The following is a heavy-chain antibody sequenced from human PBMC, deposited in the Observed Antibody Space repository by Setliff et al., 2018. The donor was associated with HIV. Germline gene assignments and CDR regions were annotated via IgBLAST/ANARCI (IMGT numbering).Heavy chain of an antibody. Sequence: SETLSLTCAVSGGSISSSNWWIWVRQPPGKGLEWIGEIYHSGSTNYNPSLKSRVTISVDTSKNQFSLNLTSVTAADTAVYFCASRVYYYDSNKVLREEGFDPWGQGTLVTVSS. CDR2: IYHSGST. CDR1: GGSISSSNW. CDR3: ASRVYYYDSNKVLREEGFDP. J-gene: IGHJ5*02. D-gene: IGHD3-22*01. V-gene: IGHV4-4*02.